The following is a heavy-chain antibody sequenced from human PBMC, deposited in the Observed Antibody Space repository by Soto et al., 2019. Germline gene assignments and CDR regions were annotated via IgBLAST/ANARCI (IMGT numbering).Heavy chain of an antibody. CDR1: GDSVSSNSAA. Sequence: SQTLSLTCVISGDSVSSNSAAWNWIRQSPSRGLEWLGRTYYRSKWYNDYAVSVKSRITINPDTSKNQFSLQLNSVTPEDTAVYYCARGGVAGNLYHFNYWGQGTLVTVSS. D-gene: IGHD6-19*01. V-gene: IGHV6-1*01. CDR2: TYYRSKWYN. CDR3: ARGGVAGNLYHFNY. J-gene: IGHJ4*02.